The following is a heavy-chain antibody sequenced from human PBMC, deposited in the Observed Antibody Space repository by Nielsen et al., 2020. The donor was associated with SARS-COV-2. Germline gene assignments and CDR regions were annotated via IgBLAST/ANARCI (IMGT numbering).Heavy chain of an antibody. J-gene: IGHJ4*02. D-gene: IGHD6-19*01. Sequence: SETLSLTCSVSGISITSGGYYWGWIRQPPGKGLEWIGSIYYSGSTYYNPSLKSRVTISVDTSKNQFSLKLSSVTAADTAVYYCARKGSRQWLAEYYFDYWGQGTLVTVSS. CDR3: ARKGSRQWLAEYYFDY. V-gene: IGHV4-39*07. CDR1: GISITSGGYY. CDR2: IYYSGST.